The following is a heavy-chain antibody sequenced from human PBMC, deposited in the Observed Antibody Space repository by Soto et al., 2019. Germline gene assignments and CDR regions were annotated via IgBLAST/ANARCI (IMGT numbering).Heavy chain of an antibody. Sequence: QVQLQESGPGLVKPSETLSLTCTVSGGSISPYYWSWIRQPPGRGLEWIGYIYHSGSTNYAPALRCRVTISVDTSKTQFSLKLTSVTPADTAVYYCARAKLRQIGWNFEYWGQGVLVTVSS. CDR3: ARAKLRQIGWNFEY. J-gene: IGHJ4*02. CDR1: GGSISPYY. V-gene: IGHV4-59*01. CDR2: IYHSGST. D-gene: IGHD1-1*01.